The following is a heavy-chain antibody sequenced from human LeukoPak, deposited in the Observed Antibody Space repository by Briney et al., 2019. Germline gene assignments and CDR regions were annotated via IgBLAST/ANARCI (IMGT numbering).Heavy chain of an antibody. Sequence: SVKVSCKASGGTFSSYAISWVRQAPGQGLEWMGGIIPIFGTAIYAQKFQGRVTITADESTSTAYMELSSLRSEDTAVYYCAHVLEWLLSAFDPWGQGTLVTVSS. J-gene: IGHJ5*02. D-gene: IGHD3-3*01. CDR3: AHVLEWLLSAFDP. V-gene: IGHV1-69*13. CDR1: GGTFSSYA. CDR2: IIPIFGTA.